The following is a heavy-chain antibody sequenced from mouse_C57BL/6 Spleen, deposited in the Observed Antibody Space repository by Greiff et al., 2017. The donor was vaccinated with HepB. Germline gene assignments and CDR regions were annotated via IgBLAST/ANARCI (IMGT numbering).Heavy chain of an antibody. CDR3: ARRYGKRGAMDY. CDR1: GYSFTSYY. Sequence: EVQLQQSGPELVKPGASVKISCKASGYSFTSYYMNWVKQSPEKSLEWIGEINPSTGGTTYNQKFKAKATLTVDKSSSTAYMQLKSLTSEDSAVYYCARRYGKRGAMDYWGQGTSVTVSS. CDR2: INPSTGGT. D-gene: IGHD2-1*01. J-gene: IGHJ4*01. V-gene: IGHV1-42*01.